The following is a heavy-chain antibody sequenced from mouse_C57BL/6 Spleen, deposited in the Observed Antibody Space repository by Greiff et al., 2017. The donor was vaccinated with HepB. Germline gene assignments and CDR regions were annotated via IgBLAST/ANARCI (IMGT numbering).Heavy chain of an antibody. V-gene: IGHV1-76*01. CDR1: GYTFTDYY. Sequence: LVESGAELVRPGASVKLSCKASGYTFTDYYINWVKQRPGQGLEWIARIYPGSGNTYYNEKFKGKATLTAEKSSSTAYMQLSSLTSEDSAVYFCARPIYYEYHWFAYWGQGTLVTVSA. J-gene: IGHJ3*01. CDR2: IYPGSGNT. CDR3: ARPIYYEYHWFAY. D-gene: IGHD2-4*01.